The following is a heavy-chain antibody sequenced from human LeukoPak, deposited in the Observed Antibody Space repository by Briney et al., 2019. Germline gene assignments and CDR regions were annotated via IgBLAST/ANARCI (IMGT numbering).Heavy chain of an antibody. Sequence: SETLSLTCTVSGGSFTTHYWNWFRQPAGEGLEWIGRIYSGGSTNYKSSLKSRVIMSIDTSKRQLSLKLSSVTAADTAIYYCARDIGLDYSSSSFASDIWGPGTLVIVSS. CDR3: ARDIGLDYSSSSFASDI. V-gene: IGHV4-4*07. CDR2: IYSGGST. D-gene: IGHD6-6*01. CDR1: GGSFTTHY. J-gene: IGHJ3*02.